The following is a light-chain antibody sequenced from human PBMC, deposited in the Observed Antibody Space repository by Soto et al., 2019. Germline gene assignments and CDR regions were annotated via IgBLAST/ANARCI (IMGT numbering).Light chain of an antibody. CDR1: QSVSSN. V-gene: IGKV3-15*01. Sequence: EIVMTQSPATLSVSPGERATLSCRASQSVSSNLAWYQQKPGQAPRLLIYGASTRATGIPARFSGSGSGTEFTLSISSVQSEDFAVYCCQQYNNWWTFGQGTKVEIQ. CDR2: GAS. CDR3: QQYNNWWT. J-gene: IGKJ1*01.